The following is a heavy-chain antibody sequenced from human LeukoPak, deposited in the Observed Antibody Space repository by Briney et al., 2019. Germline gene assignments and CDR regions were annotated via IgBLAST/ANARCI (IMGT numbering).Heavy chain of an antibody. CDR3: AKLSGSYLSPFDY. D-gene: IGHD1-26*01. CDR2: IKSKTDGGTT. V-gene: IGHV3-15*01. Sequence: GGSLRLSCAASGFTFSNAWMSWVRQAPGKGLEWVGRIKSKTDGGTTDYAAPVKGRFTISRDDSKNTLYLQMNSLRAEDTAVYYCAKLSGSYLSPFDYWGQGTLVTVSS. J-gene: IGHJ4*02. CDR1: GFTFSNAW.